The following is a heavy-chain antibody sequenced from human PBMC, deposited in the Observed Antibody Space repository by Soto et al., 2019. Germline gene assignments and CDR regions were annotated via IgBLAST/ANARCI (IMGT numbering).Heavy chain of an antibody. J-gene: IGHJ4*02. CDR1: GFTFSDYE. D-gene: IGHD2-15*01. CDR3: VRRMASPDQ. CDR2: ITSGGRSI. Sequence: GGSLRLSCTASGFTFSDYEMDWVRQAPGKGLEWGSYITSGGRSIYYADSVKGPFIISRDNAENSLYLQMNSLRPEDTAVYYCVRRMASPDQWGQGTLVTVSS. V-gene: IGHV3-48*03.